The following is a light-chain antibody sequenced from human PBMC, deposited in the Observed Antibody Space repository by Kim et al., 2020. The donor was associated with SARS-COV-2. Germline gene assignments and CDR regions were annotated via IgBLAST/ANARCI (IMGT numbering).Light chain of an antibody. J-gene: IGKJ3*01. CDR3: QQYNSFPFT. CDR1: QSSSSW. CDR2: DAS. V-gene: IGKV1-5*01. Sequence: ASVGDRVTITCRASQSSSSWLAWYQQKPGKAPQLLIYDASNLESGVPSRFSGSGSGTEFTLTIGSLQPDDFATYYCQQYNSFPFTFGPGTKVDIK.